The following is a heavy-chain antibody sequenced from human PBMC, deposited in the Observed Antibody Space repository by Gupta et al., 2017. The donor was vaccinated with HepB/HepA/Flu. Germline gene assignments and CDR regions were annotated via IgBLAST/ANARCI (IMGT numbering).Heavy chain of an antibody. V-gene: IGHV6-1*01. J-gene: IGHJ4*02. CDR2: IYYRSKWYN. Sequence: QVQLQQSGPRLVKPSQTLSLTCGISGDSVSSNTAIWNWIRQSPSRGLEWLGKIYYRSKWYNDYAVSVKGRITINPDTTENQVSLQMNSVTPEDTAVYYCARGGVFDYWSQGTLVTVSS. CDR1: GDSVSSNTAI. CDR3: ARGGVFDY.